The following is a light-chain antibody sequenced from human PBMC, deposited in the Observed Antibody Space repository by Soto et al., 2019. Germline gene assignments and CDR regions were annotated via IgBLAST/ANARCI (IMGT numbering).Light chain of an antibody. V-gene: IGKV3-15*01. CDR1: QSVNRN. CDR3: QQYNFWPPLT. Sequence: EIVMTQSPATLSVSPGERATLSCRASQSVNRNLAWYRQKPGQAPRLLISDASTRATGVPARFGGSGSGTEFTLTISSLQSEDSGIYYCQQYNFWPPLTFGGGTKVEIK. CDR2: DAS. J-gene: IGKJ4*01.